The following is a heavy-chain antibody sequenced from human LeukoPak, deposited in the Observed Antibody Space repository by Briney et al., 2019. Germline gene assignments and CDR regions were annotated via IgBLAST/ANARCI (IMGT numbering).Heavy chain of an antibody. CDR2: IWYDGSNK. J-gene: IGHJ4*02. CDR3: ARVPHRGVATIINFDY. CDR1: GFTFSSYG. V-gene: IGHV3-33*01. D-gene: IGHD5-12*01. Sequence: GGSLRLSCAAPGFTFSSYGMHWVRQAPGKGLEWVAVIWYDGSNKYYADSVKGRFTISRDNSKNTLYLQMNSLRAEDTAVYYCARVPHRGVATIINFDYWGQGTLVTVSS.